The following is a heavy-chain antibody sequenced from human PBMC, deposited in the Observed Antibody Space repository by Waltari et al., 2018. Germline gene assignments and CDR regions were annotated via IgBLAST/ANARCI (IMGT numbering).Heavy chain of an antibody. D-gene: IGHD3-16*01. Sequence: EVQVVQSGAEVKKPGESLKISCKGSGYNFISYWIGWVRQLPGKGLEWMGIIYCGGFEIRYSPSFQGQVTMSVDESINTAYLQWSSLKASDTAMYYCARRGDSYDLDYWGQGTLVTVSS. J-gene: IGHJ4*02. V-gene: IGHV5-51*01. CDR2: IYCGGFEI. CDR3: ARRGDSYDLDY. CDR1: GYNFISYW.